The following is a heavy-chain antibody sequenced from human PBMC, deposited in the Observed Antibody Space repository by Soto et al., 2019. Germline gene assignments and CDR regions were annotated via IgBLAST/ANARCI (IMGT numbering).Heavy chain of an antibody. Sequence: PSETLSLTCTVSGGSINSSAPYWGWIRQSPGKGLEWIGSIYYSGSTYYNPSLKSRVTISVDRSKNHFSLNLSSVTAADTAVYYCARQMYSSGWSPTFDYWGQGTLVTVSS. J-gene: IGHJ4*02. CDR2: IYYSGST. CDR3: ARQMYSSGWSPTFDY. V-gene: IGHV4-39*01. D-gene: IGHD6-19*01. CDR1: GGSINSSAPY.